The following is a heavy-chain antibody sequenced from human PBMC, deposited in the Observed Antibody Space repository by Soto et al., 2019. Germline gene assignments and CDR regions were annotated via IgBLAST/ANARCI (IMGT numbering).Heavy chain of an antibody. CDR3: VRLPPTVTPGRNFYFYMDV. CDR1: GGSVNSDNFS. J-gene: IGHJ6*03. CDR2: IHNGGAA. V-gene: IGHV4-39*01. D-gene: IGHD4-17*01. Sequence: QLRLQESGPRLLRPSATLSLTCAVSGGSVNSDNFSWGWVRQPPGKGPEWVATIHNGGAANYNPSLRGRVSISMDTSRNEISMQLTSVTAADTSLYYRVRLPPTVTPGRNFYFYMDVWGKGTTVTVSS.